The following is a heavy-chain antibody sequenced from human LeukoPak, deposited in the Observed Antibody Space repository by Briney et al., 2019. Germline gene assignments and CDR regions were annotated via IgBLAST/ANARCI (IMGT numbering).Heavy chain of an antibody. CDR1: GGSISDTRDY. Sequence: PSETLSLTCSVSGGSISDTRDYWGWIRQPPGKRLEWIGSIYYSGSTHYNPSLRSRVSTSIDTSKRQFSLKLASVTAADTGLYYCARNHSGATGTPGGWFDSWGQGTLVIVSS. V-gene: IGHV4-39*01. J-gene: IGHJ5*01. D-gene: IGHD3-16*01. CDR3: ARNHSGATGTPGGWFDS. CDR2: IYYSGST.